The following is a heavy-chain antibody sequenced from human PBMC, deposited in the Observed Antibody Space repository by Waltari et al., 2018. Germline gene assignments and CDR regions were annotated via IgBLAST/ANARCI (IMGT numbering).Heavy chain of an antibody. CDR3: ARGFVDGYNGY. D-gene: IGHD5-12*01. Sequence: QLQLQESGPGLVRPSETLSLTCTVSGGSISSSSYYWGWIRQPPGKGLEWIGSIYYSGSTYYNPSLKSRVTIAVDTSKNQFSLKLSSVTAADTAVYYCARGFVDGYNGYWGQGTLVTVSS. J-gene: IGHJ4*02. CDR2: IYYSGST. CDR1: GGSISSSSYY. V-gene: IGHV4-39*07.